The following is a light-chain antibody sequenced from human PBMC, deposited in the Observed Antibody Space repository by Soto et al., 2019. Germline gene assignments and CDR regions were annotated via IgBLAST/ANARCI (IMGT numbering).Light chain of an antibody. Sequence: DIQMTQSPSTLSASIGDRVTITCRASQSISDWLAWHQQKPGKAPKLLIYKASTLESGVPSRSSGSGSGTEFTLTISSLQPDDFATYYCQQYDTYWTFGQGTKVDIK. CDR1: QSISDW. CDR2: KAS. CDR3: QQYDTYWT. J-gene: IGKJ1*01. V-gene: IGKV1-5*03.